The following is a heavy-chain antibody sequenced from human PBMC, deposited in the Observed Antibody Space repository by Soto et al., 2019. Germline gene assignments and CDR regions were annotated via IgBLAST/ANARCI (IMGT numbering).Heavy chain of an antibody. Sequence: ASVKVCCKASGHTFTSYDINWVRQATGQGLEWMGWMNPNSGNTGYAQKFQGRVTMTRNTSISTAYMELSSLRSEDTAVYYCARGRYYDFWSGYYTRGIGAHDAFDIWGQGTMVTVSS. D-gene: IGHD3-3*01. CDR3: ARGRYYDFWSGYYTRGIGAHDAFDI. J-gene: IGHJ3*02. CDR2: MNPNSGNT. V-gene: IGHV1-8*01. CDR1: GHTFTSYD.